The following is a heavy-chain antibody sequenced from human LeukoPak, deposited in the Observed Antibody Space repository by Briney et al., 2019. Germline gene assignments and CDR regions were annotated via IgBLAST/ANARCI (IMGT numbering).Heavy chain of an antibody. Sequence: GGSLRLSCEASGFTLHDHAMHWVRQAPGKGLEWVSGLGWDGGSIGYADSVKGRFTISRDNAKKPLYLQMNSLGVEDTASYYCARDDAFDLWGQGTMVTVSS. CDR1: GFTLHDHA. V-gene: IGHV3-9*01. CDR3: ARDDAFDL. J-gene: IGHJ3*01. CDR2: LGWDGGSI.